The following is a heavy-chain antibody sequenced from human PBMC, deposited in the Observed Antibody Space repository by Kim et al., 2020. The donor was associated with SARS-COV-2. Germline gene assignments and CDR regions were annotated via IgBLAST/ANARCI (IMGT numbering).Heavy chain of an antibody. Sequence: ASVKVSCKASGYTFTGYYMHWVRQAPGQGLEWMGRINPNSGGTNYAQKFQGRVTMTRDTSISTAYMELSRLRSDDTAVYYCGITMVRGAFDYWGQGTLVTVSS. V-gene: IGHV1-2*06. CDR2: INPNSGGT. CDR1: GYTFTGYY. CDR3: GITMVRGAFDY. D-gene: IGHD3-10*01. J-gene: IGHJ4*02.